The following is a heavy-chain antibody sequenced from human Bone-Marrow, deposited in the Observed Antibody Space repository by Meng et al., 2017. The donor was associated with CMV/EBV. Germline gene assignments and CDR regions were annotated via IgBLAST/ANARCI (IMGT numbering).Heavy chain of an antibody. J-gene: IGHJ4*02. CDR2: TYYKSKWSH. V-gene: IGHV6-1*01. Sequence: SQTLSLTCAIAGDSVSSNSAAWNWIRQSPSRGLEWLGRTYYKSKWSHDYAVSVKSRIVINPDTSKNQFSLQLNSVTPEDTAVYYCARAGGGDSLVFDYWGQGTLVTVSS. CDR3: ARAGGGDSLVFDY. CDR1: GDSVSSNSAA. D-gene: IGHD2-21*02.